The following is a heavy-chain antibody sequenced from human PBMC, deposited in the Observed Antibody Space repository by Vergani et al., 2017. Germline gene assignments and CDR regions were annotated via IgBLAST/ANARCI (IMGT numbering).Heavy chain of an antibody. Sequence: QVQLQQWGAGLLKPSETLSLTCAVYGGSFIGYYWSWIRQPPGKGLERIGEINHSGSTNYNPSLKSRVTISVDTSKNQFSLKLSSVTAADTAVYYCARAPWNYPFDIWGQGTMVTVSS. CDR1: GGSFIGYY. V-gene: IGHV4-34*01. CDR2: INHSGST. CDR3: ARAPWNYPFDI. D-gene: IGHD1-7*01. J-gene: IGHJ3*02.